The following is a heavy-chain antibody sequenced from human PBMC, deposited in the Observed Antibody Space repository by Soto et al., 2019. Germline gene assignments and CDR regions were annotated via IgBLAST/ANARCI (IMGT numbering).Heavy chain of an antibody. CDR3: AREGYYDSSGYALYYYYGMDV. CDR1: GYTFTSYG. V-gene: IGHV1-18*04. D-gene: IGHD3-22*01. J-gene: IGHJ6*02. CDR2: SSAYNGNT. Sequence: QVQLVQSGAEVKKPGASVKVSCKASGYTFTSYGISWVRQAPGQGLEWMGWSSAYNGNTNYAQKLQGRVTMTTDTSTSTAYMELRSLRSDDTAVYYCAREGYYDSSGYALYYYYGMDVWGQGTTVTVSS.